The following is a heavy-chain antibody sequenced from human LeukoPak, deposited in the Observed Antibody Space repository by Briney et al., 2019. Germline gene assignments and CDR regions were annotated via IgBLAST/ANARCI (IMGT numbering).Heavy chain of an antibody. J-gene: IGHJ5*02. CDR1: GYTFTSYD. Sequence: ASVKVSCKASGYTFTSYDINWVRQATGQGLEWMGWLNPNSGNTGYAQKFQGRVTITRNTSISTAYMELSSLRSEDTAVYYCARGHSSSSDWFDPWGQGTLVIVSS. CDR3: ARGHSSSSDWFDP. V-gene: IGHV1-8*03. D-gene: IGHD6-13*01. CDR2: LNPNSGNT.